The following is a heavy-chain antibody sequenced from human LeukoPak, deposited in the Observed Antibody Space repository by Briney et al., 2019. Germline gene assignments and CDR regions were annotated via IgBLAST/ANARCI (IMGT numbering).Heavy chain of an antibody. CDR1: GFTFSSYA. CDR2: ISYDGSNK. CDR3: ARVPRGYQLLSSYFDY. Sequence: GGSLRLSCAASGFTFSSYAMHWVRQAPGKGLEWVAVISYDGSNKYYADSVKGRFTISRDNSKNTLYLQMNSLRAEDTAVYYCARVPRGYQLLSSYFDYWGQGTLVTVSS. V-gene: IGHV3-30-3*01. D-gene: IGHD2-2*01. J-gene: IGHJ4*02.